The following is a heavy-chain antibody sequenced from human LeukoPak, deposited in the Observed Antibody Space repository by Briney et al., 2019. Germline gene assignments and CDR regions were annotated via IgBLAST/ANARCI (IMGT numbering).Heavy chain of an antibody. J-gene: IGHJ4*02. Sequence: PGRSLRLSCAASGFTFSSHGMHWVRQAPGKGLEWVAVIRYDGSKKDYADSVKGRFTISRDNSKNMLYLQMNSLSAEDTAVYYCARVYNGDYDPDYWGQGTLVTVSS. CDR2: IRYDGSKK. D-gene: IGHD4-17*01. V-gene: IGHV3-33*01. CDR3: ARVYNGDYDPDY. CDR1: GFTFSSHG.